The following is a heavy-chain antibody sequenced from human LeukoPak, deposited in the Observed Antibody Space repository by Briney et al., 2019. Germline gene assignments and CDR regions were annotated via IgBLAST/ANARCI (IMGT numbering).Heavy chain of an antibody. V-gene: IGHV1-2*02. D-gene: IGHD4-11*01. Sequence: ASVKVSCKASGYTFTGYYMHWVRQAPGQGLEWMGWINPNSGGTNYAQKFQGRVTMTRDTSISTAYMELSRLRSDDTAVYYCARDLDGLDYPHDYWGQGTLVTVSS. CDR1: GYTFTGYY. J-gene: IGHJ4*02. CDR3: ARDLDGLDYPHDY. CDR2: INPNSGGT.